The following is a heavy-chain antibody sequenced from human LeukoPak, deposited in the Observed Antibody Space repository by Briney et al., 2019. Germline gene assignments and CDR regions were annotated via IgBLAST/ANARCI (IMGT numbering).Heavy chain of an antibody. CDR3: ARVPTCGGDCYSAGFVDY. D-gene: IGHD2-21*02. J-gene: IGHJ4*02. V-gene: IGHV4-31*03. Sequence: SETLSLTCTVSGGSISSGGYYWSWIRQHPGKGLEWIGYIYYSGSTYYNPSLKSRVTISVDTSKNQFSLKLSSVTAADTAVYYCARVPTCGGDCYSAGFVDYWGQGTLVTVSS. CDR1: GGSISSGGYY. CDR2: IYYSGST.